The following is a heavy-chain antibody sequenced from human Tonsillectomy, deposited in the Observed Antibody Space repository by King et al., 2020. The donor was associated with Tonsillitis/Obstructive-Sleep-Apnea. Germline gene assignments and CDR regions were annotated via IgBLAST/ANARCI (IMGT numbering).Heavy chain of an antibody. J-gene: IGHJ6*02. CDR1: GFTFSTYA. Sequence: QLVQSGGGVVQPGRSLRLSCSASGFTFSTYAMHWVRQAPGKGLEWVAIISYDGSNKYHADSVKGRFTISRDNSRNTLYLQMNSLRAEDTAVYYCARDFSPFRAFGMDVWGQGTSVTVSS. CDR3: ARDFSPFRAFGMDV. V-gene: IGHV3-30*04. CDR2: ISYDGSNK. D-gene: IGHD3-10*01.